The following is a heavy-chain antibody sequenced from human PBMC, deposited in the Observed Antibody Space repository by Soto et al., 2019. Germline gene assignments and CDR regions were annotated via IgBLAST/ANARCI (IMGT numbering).Heavy chain of an antibody. V-gene: IGHV1-69*02. CDR1: GGTFSSYT. CDR3: ASAPFHFGVVVYYGMDV. J-gene: IGHJ6*02. CDR2: IIPILGIA. D-gene: IGHD3-3*01. Sequence: ASVKVSCKASGGTFSSYTISWVRQAPGQGLEWMGRIIPILGIANYAQKFQGRVTITADKSTSTAYMELSSLRSEDTAVYYCASAPFHFGVVVYYGMDVWGQGTTVTVSS.